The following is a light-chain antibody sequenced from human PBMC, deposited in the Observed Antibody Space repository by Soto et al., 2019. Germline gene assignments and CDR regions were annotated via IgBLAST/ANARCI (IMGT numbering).Light chain of an antibody. V-gene: IGKV4-1*01. Sequence: DIVMTQSPDSLAVSLRGRATINCKSSQSVLYSSNNKNYLAWYQQKPGQPPKLLIYWASARESGVPDRFSASGSGTDFTLTISSLQAEDVAIYYCQQYYTTPVTFGQGTKVDIK. CDR1: QSVLYSSNNKNY. CDR2: WAS. CDR3: QQYYTTPVT. J-gene: IGKJ1*01.